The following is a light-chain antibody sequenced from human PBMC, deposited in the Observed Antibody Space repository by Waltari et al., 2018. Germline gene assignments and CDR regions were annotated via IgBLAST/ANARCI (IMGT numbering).Light chain of an antibody. CDR2: EVS. Sequence: QSALTQPASVSGSPGQSITISCTGTSSDVVGSNYVSWYQQHPGKAPKLMIYEVSNRPSGVSNRFSGSKSGNTASLTISGLQAEDEADYYCSSHTSSSTVVFGGGTKLTVL. CDR3: SSHTSSSTVV. V-gene: IGLV2-14*01. CDR1: SSDVVGSNY. J-gene: IGLJ2*01.